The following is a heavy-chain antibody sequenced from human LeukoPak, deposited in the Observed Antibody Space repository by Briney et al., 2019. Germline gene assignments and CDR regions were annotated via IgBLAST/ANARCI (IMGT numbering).Heavy chain of an antibody. Sequence: GGSLRLSCAASGFTFSSYGMHRVRQAPGKGLEWVAVIWYDGSNKYYADSVKGRFTISRDNSKNTLYLQMNSLRAEDTAVYYCARATPTSDVWGQGTTVTVSS. V-gene: IGHV3-33*01. CDR2: IWYDGSNK. J-gene: IGHJ6*02. CDR1: GFTFSSYG. CDR3: ARATPTSDV.